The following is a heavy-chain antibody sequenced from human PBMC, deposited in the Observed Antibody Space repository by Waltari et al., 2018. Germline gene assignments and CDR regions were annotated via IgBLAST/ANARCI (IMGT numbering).Heavy chain of an antibody. D-gene: IGHD2-15*01. V-gene: IGHV4-4*02. Sequence: QLQLQESAPGLVKPSGTLSLLCTVSGDYTSSSYWWSWVRQPPGKGLEWIGQVHGNGKTNYNPSFASRVTVSLYTSTAHFALEVTSSTAADTALYYCARDRGRGLYLDTWGQGILVTVSP. CDR3: ARDRGRGLYLDT. CDR2: VHGNGKT. CDR1: GDYTSSSYW. J-gene: IGHJ5*02.